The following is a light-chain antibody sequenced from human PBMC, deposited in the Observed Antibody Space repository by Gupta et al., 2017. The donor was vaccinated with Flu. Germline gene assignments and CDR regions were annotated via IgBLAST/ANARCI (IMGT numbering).Light chain of an antibody. J-gene: IGKJ4*01. CDR1: QSISSY. CDR2: AAS. CDR3: QQSYSTPLT. V-gene: IGKV1-39*01. Sequence: DIQMTQPPSSLSPSVGDRVTITCRASQSISSYLNWYQQKPGKAPKLLIYAASSLQSGVPSRCSGSGSGTDFTLTISSLQPEDFATYYCQQSYSTPLTFGGGTKVEIK.